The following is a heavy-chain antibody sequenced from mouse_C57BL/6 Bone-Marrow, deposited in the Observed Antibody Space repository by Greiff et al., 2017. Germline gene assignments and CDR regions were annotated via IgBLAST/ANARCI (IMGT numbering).Heavy chain of an antibody. D-gene: IGHD2-1*01. V-gene: IGHV1-53*01. Sequence: QVQLKQPGTELVKPGASVKLSCKASGYTFTSYWMHWVKQRPGQGLEWIGNINPSNGGTNYNEKFKSKATLTVDKSSSTAYMQLSSLTSEDSAVYYCARSHYGNYGAWFAYWGQGTLVTVSA. CDR1: GYTFTSYW. CDR3: ARSHYGNYGAWFAY. CDR2: INPSNGGT. J-gene: IGHJ3*01.